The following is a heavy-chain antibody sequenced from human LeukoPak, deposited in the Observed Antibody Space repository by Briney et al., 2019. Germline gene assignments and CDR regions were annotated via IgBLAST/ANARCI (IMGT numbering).Heavy chain of an antibody. CDR3: ARLSLLYHSSGWSN. J-gene: IGHJ4*02. CDR1: GGSISTYY. D-gene: IGHD6-19*01. V-gene: IGHV4-4*07. Sequence: TSETLSLTCTVSGGSISTYYWSLIRQPAGKGLEWIGRIYASGNTNYNPSLKSRVTISVDTSRNQFSLKLRSVTAADTAVYYCARLSLLYHSSGWSNWGQGTLVTVSS. CDR2: IYASGNT.